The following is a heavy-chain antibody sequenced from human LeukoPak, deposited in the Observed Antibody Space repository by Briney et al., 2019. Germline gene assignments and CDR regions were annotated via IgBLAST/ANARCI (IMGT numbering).Heavy chain of an antibody. CDR1: GRTVSSYA. D-gene: IGHD3-10*01. Sequence: GGSLRLSCGASGRTVSSYAMSWVRQAPGKGLEWVSTIIGSAVNTYYADSVKGRFTISRDDSKNTVYLQMNSLRAEDTAVYSCAKYTSGTSYRGLDQWGQGTLVTVSS. J-gene: IGHJ4*02. CDR2: IIGSAVNT. CDR3: AKYTSGTSYRGLDQ. V-gene: IGHV3-23*01.